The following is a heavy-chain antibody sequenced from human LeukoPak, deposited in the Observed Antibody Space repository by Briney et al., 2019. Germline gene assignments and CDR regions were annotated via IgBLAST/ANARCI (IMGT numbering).Heavy chain of an antibody. CDR3: ARVYYPRGQGLDY. CDR2: ISSSSSTI. D-gene: IGHD2-8*01. V-gene: IGHV3-48*04. J-gene: IGHJ4*02. Sequence: PEGSLRLSCAASGFTFSSYSMNWVRQAPGKGLEWVSYISSSSSTIYYADSVKGRFTTSRDNAKNSLYLQMNSLRAEDTAVYYCARVYYPRGQGLDYWGQGTLVTVSS. CDR1: GFTFSSYS.